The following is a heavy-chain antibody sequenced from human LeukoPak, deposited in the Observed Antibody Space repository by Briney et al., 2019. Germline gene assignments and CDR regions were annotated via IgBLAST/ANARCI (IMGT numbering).Heavy chain of an antibody. J-gene: IGHJ6*02. D-gene: IGHD3-10*01. CDR1: GFTVSSNY. Sequence: GGSLRLSCAASGFTVSSNYMSWVRQAPGKGLEWVSVIYSGGSTYYADSVKGRFTISRHNSKNTLYLQMNSLRAEDTAVYYCWGPNYYGSGSLYNLDVWGQGTTVTVSS. CDR2: IYSGGST. CDR3: WGPNYYGSGSLYNLDV. V-gene: IGHV3-53*04.